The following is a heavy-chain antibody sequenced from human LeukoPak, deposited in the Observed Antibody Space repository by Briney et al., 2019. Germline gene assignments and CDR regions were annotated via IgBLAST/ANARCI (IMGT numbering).Heavy chain of an antibody. Sequence: ASVKVSCKASGYTFTDYYMHWVRQAPGQGLEWMGWIDPHSGGTNYAQKLQGRVTMTRDTSISTAYMELSRLRSDDTAIYYCAGEYYDSSGRKHGFDTWGQGTKVTVSS. CDR2: IDPHSGGT. J-gene: IGHJ3*02. CDR3: AGEYYDSSGRKHGFDT. CDR1: GYTFTDYY. D-gene: IGHD3-22*01. V-gene: IGHV1-2*02.